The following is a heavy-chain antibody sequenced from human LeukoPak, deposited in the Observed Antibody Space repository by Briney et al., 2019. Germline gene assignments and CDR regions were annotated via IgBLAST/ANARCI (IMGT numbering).Heavy chain of an antibody. Sequence: PGGSLRLSCVASGFGFSTFWMSWVRQAPGKGPEWVANINPDGSGKYHVDSVKGRITISRDNAKNSLYLQMNSLRAEDTAVYYCVREELWFGELRRSLAFDIWGQGTMVTVSS. CDR3: VREELWFGELRRSLAFDI. CDR1: GFGFSTFW. CDR2: INPDGSGK. J-gene: IGHJ3*02. V-gene: IGHV3-7*01. D-gene: IGHD3-10*01.